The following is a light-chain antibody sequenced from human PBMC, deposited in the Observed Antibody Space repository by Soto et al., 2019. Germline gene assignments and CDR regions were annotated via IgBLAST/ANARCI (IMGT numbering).Light chain of an antibody. CDR1: QSLAHSDGNTY. CDR2: KTS. CDR3: VEATLLPHA. J-gene: IGKJ1*01. Sequence: IVLTQTPLSSLVTLGQPASISCKSSQSLAHSDGNTYLNWLQQRPGQPPGLLIYKTSNRFPGVPDRFTGSGTGIDFTLKISRVEAEDVGVYYCVEATLLPHAFGQGTKAEIK. V-gene: IGKV2-24*01.